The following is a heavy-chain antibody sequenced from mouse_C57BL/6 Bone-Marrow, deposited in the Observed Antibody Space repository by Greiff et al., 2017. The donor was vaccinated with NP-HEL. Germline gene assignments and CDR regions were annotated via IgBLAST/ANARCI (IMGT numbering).Heavy chain of an antibody. CDR1: GYSFTDYN. J-gene: IGHJ2*01. D-gene: IGHD2-2*01. CDR2: INPNYGTT. V-gene: IGHV1-39*01. CDR3: ARRWLRERYYIDY. Sequence: VHVKQSGPELVKPGASVKISCKASGYSFTDYNMNWVKQSNGKSLEWIGVINPNYGTTCYNQKFKGKATLTVDQSSSTAYMQLNSLTSEDSAVYYCARRWLRERYYIDYWGQGTTLTVSS.